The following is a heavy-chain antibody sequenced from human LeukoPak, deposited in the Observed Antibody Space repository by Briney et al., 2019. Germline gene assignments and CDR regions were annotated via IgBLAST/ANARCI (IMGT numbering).Heavy chain of an antibody. Sequence: ASVKVSCKASGYTFTSYDINWVRQATGQGLEWMGWMNPNSGNTGYAQKFQGRVTITRNTSISTAYMELSSLRSEDTAVYYCARGRYDILTGVFDYWGQGTLVTVSS. J-gene: IGHJ4*02. CDR3: ARGRYDILTGVFDY. V-gene: IGHV1-8*03. CDR1: GYTFTSYD. CDR2: MNPNSGNT. D-gene: IGHD3-9*01.